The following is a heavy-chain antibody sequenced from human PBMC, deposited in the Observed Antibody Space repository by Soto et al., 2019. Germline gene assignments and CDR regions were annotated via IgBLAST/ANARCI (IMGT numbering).Heavy chain of an antibody. CDR3: ARQGIGARKYHYGNLDV. CDR2: ISSDGSSK. D-gene: IGHD6-6*01. J-gene: IGHJ6*02. Sequence: QVQLVESGGGVVQPGRSLRLSCAASGFTFTNHAIHWVRQAPGRGLEWVALISSDGSSKYFADSVKGRFTVSRDKSKNTLSVQMNSLRAEDRAVYDWARQGIGARKYHYGNLDVWGQGTTVTVSS. CDR1: GFTFTNHA. V-gene: IGHV3-30-3*01.